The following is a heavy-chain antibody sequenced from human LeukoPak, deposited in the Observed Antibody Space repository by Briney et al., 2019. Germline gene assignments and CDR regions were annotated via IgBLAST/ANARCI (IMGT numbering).Heavy chain of an antibody. CDR3: AKGLAAAVAVDY. D-gene: IGHD6-19*01. CDR2: IRYDGSNK. CDR1: GFTFSSYG. J-gene: IGHJ4*02. Sequence: GGSLRLSCAASGFTFSSYGMHWVRQAPGKGLEWVAFIRYDGSNKYYADSVKGRFTIPRDNSKNTLYLQMNSLRAEDTAVYYCAKGLAAAVAVDYWGQGTLVTVSS. V-gene: IGHV3-30*02.